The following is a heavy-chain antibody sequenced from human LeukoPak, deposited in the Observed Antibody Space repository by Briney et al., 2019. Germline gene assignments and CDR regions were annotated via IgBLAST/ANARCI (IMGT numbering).Heavy chain of an antibody. Sequence: GGSLRLSCAASGFTFSSYWMHWVRQAPGKGLVWVSGISWNSGSIDYADSVKGRFTISRDNAKNSLFLQMNSLRPEDTAFYYCAKAEGFFGGYYDHWGQGTLVTVSS. V-gene: IGHV3-9*01. CDR1: GFTFSSYW. CDR3: AKAEGFFGGYYDH. CDR2: ISWNSGSI. J-gene: IGHJ4*02. D-gene: IGHD4-23*01.